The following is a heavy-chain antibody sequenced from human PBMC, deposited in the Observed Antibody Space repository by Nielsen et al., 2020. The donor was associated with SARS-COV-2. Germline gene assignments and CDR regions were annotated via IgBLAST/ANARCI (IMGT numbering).Heavy chain of an antibody. D-gene: IGHD1-26*01. CDR3: AKEGDHGAFDI. CDR1: GFTFSSHA. CDR2: ISSDGNKI. J-gene: IGHJ3*02. V-gene: IGHV3-30*04. Sequence: GGSLRLSCAASGFTFSSHAMHWVRQAPGKGLEWVAFISSDGNKIFYADSVKGRFTISRDNSKNTLYLQMNSLRTEDTAVWYCAKEGDHGAFDIWGQGTMVTVSS.